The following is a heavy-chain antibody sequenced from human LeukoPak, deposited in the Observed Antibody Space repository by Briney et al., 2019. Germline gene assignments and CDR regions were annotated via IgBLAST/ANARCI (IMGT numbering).Heavy chain of an antibody. V-gene: IGHV3-30*18. J-gene: IGHJ1*01. CDR3: AKENTPMASPWYFED. CDR2: ISFEGSIQ. Sequence: GGSLRLSCAASGFTFSSFGMHWVRQAPGKGLEWVAVISFEGSIQHYDDSVKGRFTISRVNARNTLYLQMSSLRDEDTAVYYCAKENTPMASPWYFEDWGPGTLVTVSS. D-gene: IGHD3-10*01. CDR1: GFTFSSFG.